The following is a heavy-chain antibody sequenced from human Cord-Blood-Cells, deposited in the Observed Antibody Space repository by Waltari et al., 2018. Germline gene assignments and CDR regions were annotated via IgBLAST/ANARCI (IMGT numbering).Heavy chain of an antibody. CDR3: ATVEYSGSYYYYYYGMDV. Sequence: EVQLVQSGAEVKKPGATVKISCKVSGYTFTDYYMHWVQQAPGKGLEWMGLVDPEDGETIYAEKFQGRVTITADTSTDTAYMELSSLRSEDTAVYYCATVEYSGSYYYYYYGMDVWGQGTTVTVSS. CDR1: GYTFTDYY. V-gene: IGHV1-69-2*01. CDR2: VDPEDGET. J-gene: IGHJ6*02. D-gene: IGHD1-26*01.